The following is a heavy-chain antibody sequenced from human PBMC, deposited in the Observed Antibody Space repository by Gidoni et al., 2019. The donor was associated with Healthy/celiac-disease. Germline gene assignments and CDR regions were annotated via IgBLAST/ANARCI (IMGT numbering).Heavy chain of an antibody. V-gene: IGHV3-23*01. CDR2: ISGSGGST. D-gene: IGHD2-2*01. Sequence: EVQLLESGGGLVQPGGSLRLSCAASGFTFSSHAMSWVRQAPGKGLGWVSAISGSGGSTYYADSVKGRFTISRDNSKNTLYLQMNSLRAEDTAVYYCAKALGCSSTSCYFTFDYWGQGTLVTVSS. J-gene: IGHJ4*02. CDR1: GFTFSSHA. CDR3: AKALGCSSTSCYFTFDY.